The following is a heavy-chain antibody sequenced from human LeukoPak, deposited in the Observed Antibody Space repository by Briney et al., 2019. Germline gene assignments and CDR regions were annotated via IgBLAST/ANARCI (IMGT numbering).Heavy chain of an antibody. CDR2: FDPEDGET. V-gene: IGHV1-24*01. CDR1: GYTLTELS. Sequence: GASVKVSCKVSGYTLTELSMHWVRQAPGKGLEWMGGFDPEDGETIYAQKFQGRVTMTEDRSTDTAYMELSSLRSEDTAVYYCATALRDYDAFDIWGQGTMVTVSS. D-gene: IGHD4-17*01. CDR3: ATALRDYDAFDI. J-gene: IGHJ3*02.